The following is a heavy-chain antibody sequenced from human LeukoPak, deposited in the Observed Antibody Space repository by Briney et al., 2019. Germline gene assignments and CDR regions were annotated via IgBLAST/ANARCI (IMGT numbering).Heavy chain of an antibody. V-gene: IGHV3-74*01. Sequence: GGSLRLSCAASGFTFSSYWVHWVRQAPGRGLVWVSRINPDGSTTNYADSVKGRFTISRDNAKNTLYLQMNSLRAVDTAVYYCATAGNYRFWGQGTLVTVSS. CDR3: ATAGNYRF. CDR1: GFTFSSYW. D-gene: IGHD1-7*01. CDR2: INPDGSTT. J-gene: IGHJ4*02.